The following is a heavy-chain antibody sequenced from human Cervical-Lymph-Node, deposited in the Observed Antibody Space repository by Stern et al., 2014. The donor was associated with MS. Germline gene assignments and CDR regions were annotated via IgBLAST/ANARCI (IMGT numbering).Heavy chain of an antibody. CDR1: GGSVSSGGYF. CDR2: VYYSGSI. J-gene: IGHJ2*01. D-gene: IGHD3-3*02. V-gene: IGHV4-31*03. CDR3: ARNPALWYFDL. Sequence: VQLEESGPGLVKPLQTLSLTCTVSGGSVSSGGYFWNWIRQHPGKGLEWIGHVYYSGSIAYNPSLKSRVTISVDTSKNQFSLRLRSVTAADTAVYYCARNPALWYFDLWGRGTLAAVSS.